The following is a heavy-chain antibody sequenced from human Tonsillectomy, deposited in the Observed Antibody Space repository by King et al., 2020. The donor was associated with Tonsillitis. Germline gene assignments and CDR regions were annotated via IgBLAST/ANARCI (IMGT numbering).Heavy chain of an antibody. CDR3: IRDVWGSWY. D-gene: IGHD7-27*01. J-gene: IGHJ4*02. Sequence: VQLVESGGGLVRPGGFLRLSCAASGFPFSSNWMHWARQAPGKGLGWGSHIETAGSFTPYAGAVKGRVTISRDNAKNTLYLQINSLRAEDTAVYYCIRDVWGSWYWGQGTLVTVSS. CDR1: GFPFSSNW. CDR2: IETAGSFT. V-gene: IGHV3-74*03.